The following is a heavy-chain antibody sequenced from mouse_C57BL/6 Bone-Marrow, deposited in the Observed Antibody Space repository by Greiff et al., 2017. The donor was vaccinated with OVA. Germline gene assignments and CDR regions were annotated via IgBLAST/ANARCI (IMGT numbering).Heavy chain of an antibody. V-gene: IGHV1-26*01. Sequence: VQLQQSGPELVKPGASVKISCKASGYTFTDYYMNWVKQSHGKSLEWIGDINPNNGGTSYNQKFKGKATLTVDKSSSTAYMELRSLTSEDSAVYYCARSQATHYYAMDYWGQGTSVTVSS. CDR2: INPNNGGT. CDR1: GYTFTDYY. D-gene: IGHD3-2*02. CDR3: ARSQATHYYAMDY. J-gene: IGHJ4*01.